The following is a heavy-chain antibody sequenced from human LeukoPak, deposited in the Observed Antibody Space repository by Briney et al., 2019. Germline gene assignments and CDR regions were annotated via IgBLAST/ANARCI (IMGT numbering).Heavy chain of an antibody. CDR3: ARDTVVVVVAASYGMDV. V-gene: IGHV1-8*01. CDR1: GYTFTSYD. D-gene: IGHD2-15*01. CDR2: MNPNSGNT. Sequence: GASVKVSCKASGYTFTSYDINWVRQATGQGLEWMGWMNPNSGNTGYAQKFQGRVTMTRNTSISTAYMELSSLRSEDTAVYYCARDTVVVVVAASYGMDVWGQGTTVTVSS. J-gene: IGHJ6*02.